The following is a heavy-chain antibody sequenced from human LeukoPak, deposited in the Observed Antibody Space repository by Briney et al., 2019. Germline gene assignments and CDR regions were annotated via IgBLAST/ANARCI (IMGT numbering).Heavy chain of an antibody. J-gene: IGHJ4*02. CDR3: ARGRVTRRFDY. Sequence: SETLSLTCAVYGGSFSGYYWSWIRQPPGKGMEWIGEINHSGSTNYNPSLRSRVTISVDTSKNQFSLKLSSVTAADTAVYYCARGRVTRRFDYWGQGTLVTVSS. CDR2: INHSGST. V-gene: IGHV4-34*01. CDR1: GGSFSGYY.